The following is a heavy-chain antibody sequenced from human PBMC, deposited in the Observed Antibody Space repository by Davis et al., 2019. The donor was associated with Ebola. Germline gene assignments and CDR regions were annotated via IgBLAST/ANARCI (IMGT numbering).Heavy chain of an antibody. CDR2: ISGSGGST. CDR1: GFIFTNYA. Sequence: GESLKISCAASGFIFTNYAMSWVRQAPGKGLEWVSAISGSGGSTYYADSVKGRFTISRDNSRNTLYLQMNSLRAEDTAVYYCARDLTSVIGIVVVVAATPGFDYWGQGTLVTVSS. J-gene: IGHJ4*02. V-gene: IGHV3-23*01. CDR3: ARDLTSVIGIVVVVAATPGFDY. D-gene: IGHD2-15*01.